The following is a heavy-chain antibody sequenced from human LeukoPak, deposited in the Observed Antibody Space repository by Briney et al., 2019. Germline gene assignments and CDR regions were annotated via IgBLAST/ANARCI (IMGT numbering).Heavy chain of an antibody. CDR3: ARGGDRFGEFNYYMDV. Sequence: ASVKVSCKASGYTFTGYYMHWVRQAPGQGLEWMGWINPNSGGTNYAQKFQGRVTMTRDTSISTAYMELSRLRSDDTAVYYCARGGDRFGEFNYYMDVWGKGTTVTISS. V-gene: IGHV1-2*02. D-gene: IGHD3-10*01. CDR1: GYTFTGYY. CDR2: INPNSGGT. J-gene: IGHJ6*03.